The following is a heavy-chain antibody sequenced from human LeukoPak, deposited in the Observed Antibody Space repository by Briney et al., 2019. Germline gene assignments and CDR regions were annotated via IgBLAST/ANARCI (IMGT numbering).Heavy chain of an antibody. J-gene: IGHJ4*02. V-gene: IGHV4-34*01. Sequence: ETLSLTCAVYGGSFSGYYWSWIRQPPGKGLEWIGEINHSGSTNYNPSLKSRVTISVDTSKNQFSLKLSSVTAADTAVYYCARALEEQWLVLSGWGQGTLVTVSS. CDR2: INHSGST. CDR1: GGSFSGYY. D-gene: IGHD6-19*01. CDR3: ARALEEQWLVLSG.